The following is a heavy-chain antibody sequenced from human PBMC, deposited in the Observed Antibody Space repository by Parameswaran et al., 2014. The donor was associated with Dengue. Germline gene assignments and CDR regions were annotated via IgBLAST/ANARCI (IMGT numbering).Heavy chain of an antibody. V-gene: IGHV5-51*01. CDR3: VRQDTSGYYSLVDS. D-gene: IGHD3-22*01. CDR2: IYPGDGDT. J-gene: IGHJ4*02. Sequence: VRQMPGKGLEWMGIIYPGDGDTRYSPSFQGQVTISADNSISTAYVQWSSLKGSDTAMYYCVRQDTSGYYSLVDSWGQGTQVTVSS.